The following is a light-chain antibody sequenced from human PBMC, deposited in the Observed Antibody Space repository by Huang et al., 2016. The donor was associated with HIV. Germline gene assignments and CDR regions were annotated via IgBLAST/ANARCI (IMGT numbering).Light chain of an antibody. Sequence: EIVMTQSPTTLSVSPGERATLSCRASQRVGNNLAWYQQKPGQAPRLLIYGASTRPTGSPARFSGSGSETEFTLTISSLQSEDFAVYYCLHYDNWPPYTFGQGTKVEIK. V-gene: IGKV3-15*01. CDR3: LHYDNWPPYT. CDR2: GAS. J-gene: IGKJ2*01. CDR1: QRVGNN.